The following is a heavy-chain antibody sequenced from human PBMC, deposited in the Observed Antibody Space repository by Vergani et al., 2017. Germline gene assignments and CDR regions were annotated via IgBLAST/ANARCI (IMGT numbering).Heavy chain of an antibody. D-gene: IGHD2-8*01. V-gene: IGHV3-23*01. Sequence: EVQLLESGGGLVQPGGSLRLSCAASGFTFSSYAMSWVRQAPGKGLEWVSAISGSGGSTYYADSVKGRFTISRDNSKNTLYLQMNSLRAEETAVYYCAKDLGYSTNGVCYLMVVRPEYGMDVWGQGTTVTVSS. CDR1: GFTFSSYA. J-gene: IGHJ6*02. CDR3: AKDLGYSTNGVCYLMVVRPEYGMDV. CDR2: ISGSGGST.